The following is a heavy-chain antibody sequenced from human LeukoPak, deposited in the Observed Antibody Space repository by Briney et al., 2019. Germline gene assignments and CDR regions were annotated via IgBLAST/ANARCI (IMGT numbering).Heavy chain of an antibody. V-gene: IGHV4-30-2*01. CDR2: IYHSGST. CDR1: GGSISSGGYS. J-gene: IGHJ4*02. Sequence: PSETLSLTCAVSGGSISSGGYSWSWIRQPPGKGLEWIGYIYHSGSTNYNPSLKSRVTISVDRSKNQFSLKLSSVTAADTAVYYCARGATDFWSGYYSNYFDYWGQGTLVTVSS. CDR3: ARGATDFWSGYYSNYFDY. D-gene: IGHD3-3*01.